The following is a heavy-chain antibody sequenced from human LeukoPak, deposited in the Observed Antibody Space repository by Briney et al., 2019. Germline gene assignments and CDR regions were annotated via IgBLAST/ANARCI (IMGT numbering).Heavy chain of an antibody. D-gene: IGHD3-9*01. V-gene: IGHV4-39*01. J-gene: IGHJ6*03. CDR1: GGSISSYY. Sequence: SETLSLTCTVSGGSISSYYWGWIRQPPGKGLEWIGSLYYSGSTYHNPSLKSRVTISVDASENQFSLKLTSVTAADTAIYYCARLPKGNYDVLTGYYKFTYFYYYMDVWGKGTTVTVSS. CDR3: ARLPKGNYDVLTGYYKFTYFYYYMDV. CDR2: LYYSGST.